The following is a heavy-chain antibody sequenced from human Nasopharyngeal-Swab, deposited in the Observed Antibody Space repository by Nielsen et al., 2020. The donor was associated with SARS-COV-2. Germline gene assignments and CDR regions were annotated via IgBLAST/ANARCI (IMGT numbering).Heavy chain of an antibody. CDR3: ARSAGGSYYGAFDI. CDR1: GFTVSSNY. Sequence: GESLKISCAASGFTVSSNYMSWVRQAPGKGLEWVAVISYDGSNKYYADSVKGRFTISRDNSKNTLYLQMNSLRAEDTAVYYCARSAGGSYYGAFDIWGQGTMVTVSS. CDR2: ISYDGSNK. V-gene: IGHV3-30-3*01. J-gene: IGHJ3*02. D-gene: IGHD1-26*01.